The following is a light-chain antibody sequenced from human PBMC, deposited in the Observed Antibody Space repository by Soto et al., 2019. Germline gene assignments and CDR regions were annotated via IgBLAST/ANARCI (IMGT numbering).Light chain of an antibody. Sequence: QSVLTQSPSASASLGASVTLTCTLSSGYSTYGIAWHQQQPEKGPRFLMKLNSDGSHNKGDGIPDRFSGSSSGAERYLTISRLQLEDESDYYCQTWGTGIWVFGGGTKLTVL. V-gene: IGLV4-69*01. CDR1: SGYSTYG. J-gene: IGLJ3*02. CDR3: QTWGTGIWV. CDR2: LNSDGSH.